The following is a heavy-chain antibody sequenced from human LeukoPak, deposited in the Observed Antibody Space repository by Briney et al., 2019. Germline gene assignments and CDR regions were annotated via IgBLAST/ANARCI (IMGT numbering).Heavy chain of an antibody. J-gene: IGHJ4*02. CDR1: GFTFSSHS. V-gene: IGHV3-21*01. CDR3: ARSNGGNSDCDY. CDR2: ISSSSSYI. Sequence: GGSLRLSCAASGFTFSSHSMNWVRQAPGKGLEWVSSISSSSSYIYYADSVKGRFTISRDNAKNSLYLQMNSLRAEDTAVYYCARSNGGNSDCDYWGQGTLVTVSS. D-gene: IGHD4-23*01.